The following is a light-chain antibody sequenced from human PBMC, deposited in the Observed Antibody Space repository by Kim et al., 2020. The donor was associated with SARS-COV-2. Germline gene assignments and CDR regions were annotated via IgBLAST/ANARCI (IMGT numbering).Light chain of an antibody. J-gene: IGLJ1*01. CDR2: YDS. CDR3: QVWDSSSDHRV. V-gene: IGLV3-21*04. CDR1: NIGSKS. Sequence: APGKTGRITCGGNNIGSKSVHWYQQKPGQAPVLVIYYDSDRPSGIPERFSGSNSGNTATLTISRVEAGDEADYYCQVWDSSSDHRVFGTGTKVTVL.